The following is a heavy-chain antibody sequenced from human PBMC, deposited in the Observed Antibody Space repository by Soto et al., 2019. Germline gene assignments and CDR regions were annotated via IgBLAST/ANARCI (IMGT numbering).Heavy chain of an antibody. CDR2: IYYSGST. J-gene: IGHJ4*02. CDR1: GGSISSSSYY. D-gene: IGHD3-3*01. Sequence: QLQLQESGPGLVKPSETLSLTCTVSGGSISSSSYYWGWIRQPPGKGLEWIGSIYYSGSTYYNPSLKSRGAISVDTSKNQFSLKLSSVTAADTAVYYCARSDQRITIFGVVIGSFDYWGQGTLVTVSS. V-gene: IGHV4-39*01. CDR3: ARSDQRITIFGVVIGSFDY.